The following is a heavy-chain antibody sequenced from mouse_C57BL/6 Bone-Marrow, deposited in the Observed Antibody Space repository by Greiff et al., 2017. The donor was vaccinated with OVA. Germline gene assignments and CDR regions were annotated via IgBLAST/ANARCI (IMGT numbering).Heavy chain of an antibody. Sequence: EVQLQQSGPELVKPGASVKIPCKASGYTFTDYNMDWVKQSHGKSLEWIGDINPNNGGTIYNQKFKGKATLTVDKSSSTAYMELRSLTSEDTAVYYSAREGWSRGYWYFDVGGTGTTVTVSS. D-gene: IGHD1-1*02. CDR1: GYTFTDYN. CDR3: AREGWSRGYWYFDV. V-gene: IGHV1-18*01. J-gene: IGHJ1*03. CDR2: INPNNGGT.